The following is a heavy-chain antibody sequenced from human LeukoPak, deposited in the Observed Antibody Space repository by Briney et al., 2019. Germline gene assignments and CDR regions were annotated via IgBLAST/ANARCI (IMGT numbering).Heavy chain of an antibody. Sequence: PSETLSLTCAVYGGSFSGYYWSWLREPPGKGLEWIGEINHSGSTNYNPSLKSRVTISVDTSKNQFSLKLSSVTAADTAVYYCARGSNWKYYDILTGYWVWYYFDYWGQGTLVTVSS. V-gene: IGHV4-34*01. D-gene: IGHD3-9*01. CDR2: INHSGST. J-gene: IGHJ4*02. CDR3: ARGSNWKYYDILTGYWVWYYFDY. CDR1: GGSFSGYY.